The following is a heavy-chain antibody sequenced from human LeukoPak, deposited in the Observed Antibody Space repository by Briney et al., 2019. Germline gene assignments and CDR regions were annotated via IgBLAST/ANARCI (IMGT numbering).Heavy chain of an antibody. CDR1: GYTFTIYN. D-gene: IGHD2-2*01. CDR3: VRAVGRTHNWFDT. V-gene: IGHV1-46*01. Sequence: ASVKVSRKASGYTFTIYNMHWVRHAPGQGLEWMGLINPSGGSTNYAQKFQGRVTMTRDTSTRTVYIGLRSLRSARTPVCYCVRAVGRTHNWFDTCGQRTLVSVSS. J-gene: IGHJ5*02. CDR2: INPSGGST.